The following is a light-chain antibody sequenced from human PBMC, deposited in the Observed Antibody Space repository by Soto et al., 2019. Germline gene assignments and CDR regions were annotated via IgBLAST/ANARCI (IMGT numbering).Light chain of an antibody. CDR1: QTISSH. V-gene: IGKV1-39*01. CDR2: AAS. J-gene: IGKJ5*01. Sequence: DIQMTQSPSSLSASVGDRVIITCRASQTISSHLNWYQQKPGKTPNLLVYAASSLQSGVPSRFTGSGSGTDFTLTISSLQPEDFATYFCQQGYTTPSTFGQGTRLEIK. CDR3: QQGYTTPST.